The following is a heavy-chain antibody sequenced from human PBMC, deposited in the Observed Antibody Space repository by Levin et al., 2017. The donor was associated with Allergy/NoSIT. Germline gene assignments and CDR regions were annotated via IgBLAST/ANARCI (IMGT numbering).Heavy chain of an antibody. D-gene: IGHD4-17*01. J-gene: IGHJ6*02. V-gene: IGHV1-69*13. CDR3: ARAPMMTTVTYYYYYGMDV. Sequence: ASVKVSCKASGGTFSSYAISWVRQAPGQGLEWMGGIIPIFGTANYAQKFQGRVTITADESTSTAYMELSSLRSEDTAVYYCARAPMMTTVTYYYYYGMDVWGQGTTVTVSS. CDR2: IIPIFGTA. CDR1: GGTFSSYA.